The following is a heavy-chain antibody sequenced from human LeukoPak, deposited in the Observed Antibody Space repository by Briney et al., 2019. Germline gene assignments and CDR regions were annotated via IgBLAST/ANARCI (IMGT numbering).Heavy chain of an antibody. J-gene: IGHJ4*02. Sequence: GASVKVSCKTSGHTFPKNGISWVRQAPGQGLEWMGWVVGHTGHTKYTQKFQGRVIMTTDTSTATSYMELRSLKYDDTAIYYCVTVGRLRYVLEDWGQGTLVTVSS. CDR3: VTVGRLRYVLED. CDR2: VVGHTGHT. CDR1: GHTFPKNG. D-gene: IGHD1-20*01. V-gene: IGHV1-18*01.